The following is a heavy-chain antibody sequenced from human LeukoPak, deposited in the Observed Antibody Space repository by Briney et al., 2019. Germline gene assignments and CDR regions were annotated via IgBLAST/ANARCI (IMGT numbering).Heavy chain of an antibody. CDR2: ISDSGGST. J-gene: IGHJ4*02. V-gene: IGHV3-23*01. CDR3: ARYYDSSGYYKTLDY. CDR1: GFTFSSYA. Sequence: GGSLRLSCAASGFTFSSYAMHWVRQAPGKGLEWVSAISDSGGSTYYADSVKGRFTISRDNSKNTLYLQMNSLRAEDTAVYYCARYYDSSGYYKTLDYWGQGTLVTVSS. D-gene: IGHD3-22*01.